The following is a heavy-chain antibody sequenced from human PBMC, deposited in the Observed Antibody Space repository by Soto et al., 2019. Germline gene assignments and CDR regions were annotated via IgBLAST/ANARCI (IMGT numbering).Heavy chain of an antibody. CDR2: IIPIFGTA. Sequence: ASVKVSCKASGGTFSSYGISWVRQAPGQGLEWMGGIIPIFGTANYAQKFQDRVTITADESTGTAYMELSSLRSEDTAVYYCARGTSSSAAATFWGQGTTVTVSS. J-gene: IGHJ6*02. D-gene: IGHD2-2*01. V-gene: IGHV1-69*13. CDR1: GGTFSSYG. CDR3: ARGTSSSAAATF.